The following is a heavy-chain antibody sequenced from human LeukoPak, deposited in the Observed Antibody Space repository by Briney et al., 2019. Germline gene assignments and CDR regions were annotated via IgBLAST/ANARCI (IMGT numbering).Heavy chain of an antibody. V-gene: IGHV3-23*01. J-gene: IGHJ4*02. CDR3: AKPATISPRDY. D-gene: IGHD2-21*01. CDR2: ISGDGDHT. CDR1: GFTFSDYI. Sequence: GGSLRLSCVASGFTFSDYIMCWVRQAPGKGLEWVSGISGDGDHTYYADSVKGRFTISRDNSKNTLSLQMSGLRAEDTAIYYCAKPATISPRDYWGQGTLVSVSS.